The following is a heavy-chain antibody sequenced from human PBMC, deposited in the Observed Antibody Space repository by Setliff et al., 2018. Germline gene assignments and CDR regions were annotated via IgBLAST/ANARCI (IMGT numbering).Heavy chain of an antibody. CDR2: IYPADSDP. Sequence: RGESLTISCKGSGYSFTTYWIGWVRQMPGKGLELMGIIYPADSDPRYSPSFQGQVTISVDKSISTVYLHWSSLKASDTAMYYCARSPLDDAFDIWGQGTMVTVSS. CDR3: ARSPLDDAFDI. J-gene: IGHJ3*02. V-gene: IGHV5-51*01. CDR1: GYSFTTYW.